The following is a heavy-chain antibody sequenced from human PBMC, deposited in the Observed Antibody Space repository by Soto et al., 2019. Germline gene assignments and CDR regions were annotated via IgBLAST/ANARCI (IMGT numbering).Heavy chain of an antibody. D-gene: IGHD2-2*01. Sequence: ASVKVSCKASGGTFSSHTISWVRQAPGQGLEWMGWISAYNGNTNYAQKLQGRVTMTTDTSTSTAYMELRSLRSDDTAVYYCARDRQVVPAAIGYWGQGTLVTVSS. CDR2: ISAYNGNT. CDR1: GGTFSSHT. J-gene: IGHJ4*02. V-gene: IGHV1-18*01. CDR3: ARDRQVVPAAIGY.